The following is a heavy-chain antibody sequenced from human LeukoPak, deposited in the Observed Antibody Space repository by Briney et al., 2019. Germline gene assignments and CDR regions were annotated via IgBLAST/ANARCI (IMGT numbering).Heavy chain of an antibody. D-gene: IGHD2-2*01. J-gene: IGHJ6*02. Sequence: ASVKVSCKASGYTFTSYGISWVRQAPGQGLEWMGWISAYNGNTNYAQKLQGRVTMTTDTSTSTAYMELRSLRSDDTAVYYCARGTPAAMRNYYYSYGMDVWGQGTTVTVSS. CDR2: ISAYNGNT. V-gene: IGHV1-18*01. CDR3: ARGTPAAMRNYYYSYGMDV. CDR1: GYTFTSYG.